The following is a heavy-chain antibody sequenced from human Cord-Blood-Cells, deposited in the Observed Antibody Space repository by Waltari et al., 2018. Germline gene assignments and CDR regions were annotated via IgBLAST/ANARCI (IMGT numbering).Heavy chain of an antibody. Sequence: QVQLVQSGAEGNKPGASVKVSCKASGYTSTGYYMPRLAQPPGQGLEWMGWINPNSGGTNYAQKFQGSVTMTRDTSISTAYMELSRLRSDDTAVYYCARVRNRYSSSWYDYWGQGTLVTVSS. D-gene: IGHD6-13*01. J-gene: IGHJ4*02. V-gene: IGHV1-2*02. CDR3: ARVRNRYSSSWYDY. CDR1: GYTSTGYY. CDR2: INPNSGGT.